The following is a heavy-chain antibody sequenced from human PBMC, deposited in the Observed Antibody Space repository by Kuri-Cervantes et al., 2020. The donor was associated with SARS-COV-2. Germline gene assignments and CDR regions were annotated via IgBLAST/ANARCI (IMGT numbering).Heavy chain of an antibody. Sequence: GSLRLSCTVSGGSISSSSYYWGWIRQPPVKGLEWIGYIYYSGSTNYNPSLKSRVTISVDTSKNQFSLKLSSVTAADTAVYYCARATYSSSFYYYYMDVWGKGTTVTVSS. CDR1: GGSISSSSYY. D-gene: IGHD6-6*01. V-gene: IGHV4-61*05. CDR3: ARATYSSSFYYYYMDV. J-gene: IGHJ6*03. CDR2: IYYSGST.